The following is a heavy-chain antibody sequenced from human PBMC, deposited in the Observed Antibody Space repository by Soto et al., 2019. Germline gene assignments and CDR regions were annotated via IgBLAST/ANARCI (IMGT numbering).Heavy chain of an antibody. Sequence: EVQLVESGGGLVQPGGSLRLSCAASGFTFSRYWMSWVRQAPRKGLEWVANIKQDGSEKYYVDSVKGRFTISRDNAKNSVYLQMNSLRAEDTAVYYCAIDFEGSYGYGTFEYGGQGTLVTVSS. CDR1: GFTFSRYW. J-gene: IGHJ4*02. V-gene: IGHV3-7*03. CDR2: IKQDGSEK. CDR3: AIDFEGSYGYGTFEY. D-gene: IGHD5-18*01.